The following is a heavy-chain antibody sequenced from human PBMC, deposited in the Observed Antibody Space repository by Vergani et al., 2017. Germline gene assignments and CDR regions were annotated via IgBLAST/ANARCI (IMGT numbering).Heavy chain of an antibody. Sequence: QVQLQESGPGLVKPSETLSLTCTVSGGSISSYYWSWIRQPPGNGLEWIGYIYYSGSTNYNPSLKSRVTISVDTSKNQFSLKLSSVTAADTAVYYCARNPYCGGDCYSDAFDIWGQGTMVTVSS. CDR3: ARNPYCGGDCYSDAFDI. D-gene: IGHD2-21*02. J-gene: IGHJ3*02. V-gene: IGHV4-59*01. CDR1: GGSISSYY. CDR2: IYYSGST.